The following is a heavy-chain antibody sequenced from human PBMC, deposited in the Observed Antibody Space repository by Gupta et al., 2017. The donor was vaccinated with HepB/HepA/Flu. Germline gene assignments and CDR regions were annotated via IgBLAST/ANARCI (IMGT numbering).Heavy chain of an antibody. CDR3: VYRDPYDILTA. Sequence: QITLKESGPTLVKPTQTLTLTCTFSGFSFSTSGVAVGWIRQPPGKALEWLALIYWDDDKRYSQSLKNRLTITKDTSKNQVVLIMTNMDPVDTATYYCVYRDPYDILTAWGQGTLVTVFS. J-gene: IGHJ4*02. V-gene: IGHV2-5*02. CDR1: GFSFSTSGVA. D-gene: IGHD3-9*01. CDR2: IYWDDDK.